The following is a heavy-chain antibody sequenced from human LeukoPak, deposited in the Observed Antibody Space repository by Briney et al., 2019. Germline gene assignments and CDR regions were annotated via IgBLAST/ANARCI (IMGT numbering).Heavy chain of an antibody. D-gene: IGHD4-17*01. CDR3: ASEDYGDDSGY. CDR1: GFTFSSYS. Sequence: GGSLRLSCAASGFTFSSYSMNWVRQAPGKGLEWVSYISSSSTTIYYADSVKGRFTISRDNAKNSLYLQMNSLRAEDTAVYYCASEDYGDDSGYWGQGTLVTVSS. V-gene: IGHV3-48*01. CDR2: ISSSSTTI. J-gene: IGHJ4*02.